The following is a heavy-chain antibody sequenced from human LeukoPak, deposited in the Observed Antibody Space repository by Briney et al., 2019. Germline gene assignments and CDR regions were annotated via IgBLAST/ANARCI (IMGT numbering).Heavy chain of an antibody. CDR3: AKAPTLIYAGAGSFDY. J-gene: IGHJ4*02. CDR1: GYSLSNNGAS. Sequence: SQTLTLTCTVSGYSLSNNGASWERIRQSPSRGLEWLGRTYYRSKWYNDYAVSVKSRITINPDTSKNQFSLQVNSVTPADTAVYYCAKAPTLIYAGAGSFDYWGQGTLVTVSS. D-gene: IGHD6-19*01. V-gene: IGHV6-1*01. CDR2: TYYRSKWYN.